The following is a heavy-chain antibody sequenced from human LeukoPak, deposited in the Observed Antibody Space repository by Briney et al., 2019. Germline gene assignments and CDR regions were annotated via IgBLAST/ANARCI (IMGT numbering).Heavy chain of an antibody. CDR2: LHNDETEI. J-gene: IGHJ4*02. CDR1: GFIFSNYG. Sequence: GGSLRLSCAASGFIFSNYGMHWGRQAPAKGLEWVAFLHNDETEIYYADSVKGRFTISRDNSKNTLYLQMGSLRDEDTAVYYCVKATGRGDFWGQGTQVTVSS. CDR3: VKATGRGDF. D-gene: IGHD1-14*01. V-gene: IGHV3-30*02.